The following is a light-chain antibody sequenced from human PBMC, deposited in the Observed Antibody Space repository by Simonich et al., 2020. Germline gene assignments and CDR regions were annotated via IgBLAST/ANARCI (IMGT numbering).Light chain of an antibody. J-gene: IGKJ3*01. CDR3: QQYYSTPFT. Sequence: DIVMTQSPDSLAVSLGERVTINCKSSQSVLYSSNNQNYLSWYQHKPGQPHKLLIYWASPRESGVPERFSGSGSGTDFTLTSSSLQAEDVAVYYCQQYYSTPFTFGPGTKVDIK. V-gene: IGKV4-1*01. CDR1: QSVLYSSNNQNY. CDR2: WAS.